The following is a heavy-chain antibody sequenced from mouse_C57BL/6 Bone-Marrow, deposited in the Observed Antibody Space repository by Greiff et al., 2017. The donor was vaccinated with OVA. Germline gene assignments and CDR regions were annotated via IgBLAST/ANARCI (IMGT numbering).Heavy chain of an antibody. J-gene: IGHJ4*01. D-gene: IGHD3-2*02. Sequence: VQLQQSGPELVKPGDSVKISCKASGYSFTGYFMNWVMQSHGKSLEWIGRINPYNGDTFYNQKFKGKATLTVDKSSSTAHMELRSLTSEDSAVYDCARSSGCRYYYAMDYWGQGTSVTVSS. CDR2: INPYNGDT. V-gene: IGHV1-20*01. CDR1: GYSFTGYF. CDR3: ARSSGCRYYYAMDY.